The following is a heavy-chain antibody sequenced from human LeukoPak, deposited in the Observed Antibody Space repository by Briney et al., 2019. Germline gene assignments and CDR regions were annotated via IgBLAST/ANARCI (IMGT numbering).Heavy chain of an antibody. CDR3: ARAVELYYDNSGYYSDPYFDY. V-gene: IGHV4-30-4*01. CDR2: IYYSGST. Sequence: SQTLSLTCTVSGGSISTGDYYWSWIRQPPGKGLEWIGNIYYSGSTYYEPSLKSRVTISVDTSRNQFSLKMSSVTAADTAVFYCARAVELYYDNSGYYSDPYFDYWGQGTLVTVSS. D-gene: IGHD3-22*01. J-gene: IGHJ4*02. CDR1: GGSISTGDYY.